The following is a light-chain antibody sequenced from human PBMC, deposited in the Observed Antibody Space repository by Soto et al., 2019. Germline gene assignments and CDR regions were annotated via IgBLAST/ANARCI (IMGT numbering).Light chain of an antibody. CDR1: QSVSTY. V-gene: IGKV3D-11*02. Sequence: EIVLTQSPATLSLSPGERATLSCRASQSVSTYLAWYQQKAGRPPRLLIYDASKRAPGVPARFSGSGPGTDFTLTISSLEPEDFAVYYCQQSSNWQGTFGRGTKVVIK. CDR2: DAS. J-gene: IGKJ1*01. CDR3: QQSSNWQGT.